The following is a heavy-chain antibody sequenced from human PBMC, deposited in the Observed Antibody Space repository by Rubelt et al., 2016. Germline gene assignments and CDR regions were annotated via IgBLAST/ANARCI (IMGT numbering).Heavy chain of an antibody. CDR3: ARGKEGLGVTMMDY. CDR2: INHSGST. V-gene: IGHV4-34*01. D-gene: IGHD3-22*01. J-gene: IGHJ4*02. Sequence: QVQLQQWGAGLLKPSETLSLTCAVYGGSFSGYYWSWIRQPPGKGLEWIGEINHSGSTNYHPSLKSRVTKSVDTSKNQFSLKLSSVTAADTAVYYCARGKEGLGVTMMDYWGQGTLVTVSS. CDR1: GGSFSGYY.